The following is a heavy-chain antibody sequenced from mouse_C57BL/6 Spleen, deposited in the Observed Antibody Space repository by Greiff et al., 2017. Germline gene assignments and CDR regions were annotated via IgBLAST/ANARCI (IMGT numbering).Heavy chain of an antibody. CDR2: ISDGGSYT. CDR3: ARDYGSSYSTGFAY. D-gene: IGHD1-1*01. J-gene: IGHJ3*01. Sequence: EVQRVESGGGLVKPGGSLKLSCAASGFTFSSYAMSWVRQTPEKRLEWVATISDGGSYTYYPDNVKGRFTISRDNAKNNLYLQMSHLKSEDTAMYYCARDYGSSYSTGFAYWGQGTLVTVSA. V-gene: IGHV5-4*01. CDR1: GFTFSSYA.